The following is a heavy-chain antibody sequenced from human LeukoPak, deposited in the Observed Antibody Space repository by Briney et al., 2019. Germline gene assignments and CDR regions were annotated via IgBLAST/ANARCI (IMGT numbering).Heavy chain of an antibody. CDR3: ASGFH. D-gene: IGHD2/OR15-2a*01. Sequence: GGSLRLSCAASGFIFSISWMNWVRQAPGKGLEWLANIRQDGSEKHYVDSVKGRFTISRDNSKNSLYLQMNSLRVEDTAVYYCASGFHWGQGTLVTVSS. CDR1: GFIFSISW. CDR2: IRQDGSEK. V-gene: IGHV3-7*03. J-gene: IGHJ4*02.